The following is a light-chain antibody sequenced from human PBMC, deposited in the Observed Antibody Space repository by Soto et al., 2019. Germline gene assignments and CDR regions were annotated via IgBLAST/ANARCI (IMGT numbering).Light chain of an antibody. V-gene: IGKV3D-15*01. CDR2: AAS. Sequence: ELLMTQSPATLSVSPGETATLSRRASQSVYGNLAWYQQKPGQAPRLLVFAASTRAAGIPARFSGGGSGTEYTLTISSLQSEDLAVYYCQQYNNWPLLSFGGGTKVEI. J-gene: IGKJ4*01. CDR1: QSVYGN. CDR3: QQYNNWPLLS.